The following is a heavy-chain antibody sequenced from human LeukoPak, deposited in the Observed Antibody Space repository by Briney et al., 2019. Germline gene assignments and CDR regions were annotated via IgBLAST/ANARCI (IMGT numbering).Heavy chain of an antibody. J-gene: IGHJ6*02. CDR3: ASRSSSRWYYDYGMDV. CDR1: GFTSSSYA. CDR2: IYSGGST. Sequence: PGGSLSLSCAASGFTSSSYAMSWVRQAPGKGLEWVSVIYSGGSTYYADSVKGRFTISRDNSKNTLYLQMNSLRAEDTAVYYCASRSSSRWYYDYGMDVWGQATTGTVSS. V-gene: IGHV3-53*01. D-gene: IGHD6-13*01.